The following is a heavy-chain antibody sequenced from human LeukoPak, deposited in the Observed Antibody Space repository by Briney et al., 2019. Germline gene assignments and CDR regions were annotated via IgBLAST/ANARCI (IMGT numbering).Heavy chain of an antibody. V-gene: IGHV4-4*07. Sequence: SETLSLTCTVSGGSISSYYWRWVRQPAGKGLEWIGRIYTSGSTNYYPSLKSRVTMSVDTSKNQFSLKLSSVTAADTAVYYCARTYDFWSGRWFDPWGQGTLVTVSS. D-gene: IGHD3-3*01. J-gene: IGHJ5*02. CDR3: ARTYDFWSGRWFDP. CDR2: IYTSGST. CDR1: GGSISSYY.